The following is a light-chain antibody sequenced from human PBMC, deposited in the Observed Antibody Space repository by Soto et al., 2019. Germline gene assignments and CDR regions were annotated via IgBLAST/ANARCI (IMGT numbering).Light chain of an antibody. V-gene: IGKV1-5*01. CDR1: QPISTW. J-gene: IGKJ3*01. CDR2: DAS. CDR3: QQSYSTLT. Sequence: DIHVTQSPSTLSASLGDRVTITCRASQPISTWLAWYQEKPGKAPKLLIYDASSLEGGVPSRFSGSGSGTDFTLTINSLQPEDFATYYCQQSYSTLTFGPGTKVDIK.